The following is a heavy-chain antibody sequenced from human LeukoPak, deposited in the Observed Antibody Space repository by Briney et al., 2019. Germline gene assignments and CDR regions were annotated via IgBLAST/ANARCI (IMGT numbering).Heavy chain of an antibody. V-gene: IGHV1-18*01. CDR3: ARDQYYDSKGWFDP. J-gene: IGHJ5*02. CDR1: GYTFTSYG. CDR2: ISAYNGNT. D-gene: IGHD3-22*01. Sequence: ASVKVSCKASGYTFTSYGISWVRQAPGQGLEWMGWISAYNGNTNYAQKLQGRVTKTTDTSTSTAYMELRSLRSDDTAVYYCARDQYYDSKGWFDPWGQGTLVTVSS.